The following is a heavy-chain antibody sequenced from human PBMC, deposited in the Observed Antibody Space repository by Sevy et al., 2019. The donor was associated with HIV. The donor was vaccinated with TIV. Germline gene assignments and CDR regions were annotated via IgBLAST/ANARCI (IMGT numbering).Heavy chain of an antibody. Sequence: SETLSLTCTVSGGSMINYHWSWIQQPPGKGLEWIGFIYDSMTSKYNSSFMSRVSISGDPSKNQFSLRLNSVTAADTAVYYCARHGMSATADYWGQGILVTVSS. D-gene: IGHD6-13*01. CDR2: IYDSMTS. CDR3: ARHGMSATADY. CDR1: GGSMINYH. J-gene: IGHJ4*02. V-gene: IGHV4-59*08.